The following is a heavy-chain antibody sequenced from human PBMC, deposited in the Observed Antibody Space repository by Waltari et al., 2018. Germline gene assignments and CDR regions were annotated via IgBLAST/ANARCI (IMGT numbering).Heavy chain of an antibody. CDR3: ASCSRSSCYQGGFDY. D-gene: IGHD2-2*01. CDR2: IYSGGST. V-gene: IGHV3-53*01. CDR1: GPTPRSHP. J-gene: IGHJ4*02. Sequence: EVQLVESGGGLVHPGGSLRLSCVASGPTPRSHPMTVVPQARGKGLEWVSVIYSGGSTFYADSVKGRFTISRDNSKNALYLQMSSLRAEDTAVYFCASCSRSSCYQGGFDYWGQGTLVTFTS.